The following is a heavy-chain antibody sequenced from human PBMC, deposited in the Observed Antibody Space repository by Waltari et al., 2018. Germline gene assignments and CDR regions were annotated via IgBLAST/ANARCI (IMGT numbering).Heavy chain of an antibody. V-gene: IGHV3-23*04. CDR2: ISGSGGHT. D-gene: IGHD1-26*01. J-gene: IGHJ4*02. CDR3: AKWTGYYEATFDY. Sequence: EVQLVESGGGLVQPGGSLRLTCAASGFPFSNNAMSWVRQGPGKGLEGVASISGSGGHTYYADSVKGRFTISRDSSKNTLYLQMNSLRAEDTALYYCAKWTGYYEATFDYWGQGTLVTVSS. CDR1: GFPFSNNA.